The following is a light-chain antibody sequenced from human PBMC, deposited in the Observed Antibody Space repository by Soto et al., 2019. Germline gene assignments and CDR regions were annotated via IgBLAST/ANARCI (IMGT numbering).Light chain of an antibody. J-gene: IGKJ5*01. CDR3: QPYNNWPS. CDR1: QTVSRN. V-gene: IGKV3-15*01. CDR2: DIS. Sequence: GMEKSPATLCVSPGESATLSCRASQTVSRNLAWYQQRPGQAPRLLIYDISNRATGVPARFSGSGSETEFTLSILSLQSEDFAVYFCQPYNNWPSFGQGTRLEIK.